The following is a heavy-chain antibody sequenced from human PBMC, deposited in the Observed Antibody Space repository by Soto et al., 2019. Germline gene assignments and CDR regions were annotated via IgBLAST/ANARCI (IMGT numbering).Heavy chain of an antibody. J-gene: IGHJ3*02. V-gene: IGHV4-31*03. CDR2: IYYSGST. CDR1: GGSISGSGHL. CDR3: ARERRGLAIDGFDI. Sequence: PSETLSLTCSVSGGSISGSGHLWSWVRQHPGKGLEWIGYIYYSGSTYYNPTLKSRATISVDTSKNQFSLEMSSMTAADTAVYYCARERRGLAIDGFDIWGQGTMVTVSS. D-gene: IGHD3-9*01.